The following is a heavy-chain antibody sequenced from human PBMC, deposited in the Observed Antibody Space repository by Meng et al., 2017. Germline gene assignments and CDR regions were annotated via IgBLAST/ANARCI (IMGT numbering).Heavy chain of an antibody. CDR3: SFNSYGRPKLNYYYYGIDV. Sequence: SQTLSLTCAISGDSVPSNSAAWNWIRQSPSRGLEWLERTYYRSKRYNDYAVSVKSRITINPDTSKNQFSLPLNSVTPEDTAVYYCSFNSYGRPKLNYYYYGIDVWGQGTTVTVSS. J-gene: IGHJ6*02. CDR1: GDSVPSNSAA. V-gene: IGHV6-1*01. CDR2: TYYRSKRYN. D-gene: IGHD5-18*01.